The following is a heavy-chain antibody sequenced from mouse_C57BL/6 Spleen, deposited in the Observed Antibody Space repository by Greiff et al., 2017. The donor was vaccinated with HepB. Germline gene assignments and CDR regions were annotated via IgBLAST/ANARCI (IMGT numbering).Heavy chain of an antibody. Sequence: QVQLQQPGTELVKPGASVKLSCKASGYTFTSYWMHWVKPRPGQGLEWIGNINPSNGGTNYNEKFKSKATLTVDKSSSTAYMQLSSLTSEDSAVYYCARNSIYYYGSSFLYAMDYWGQGTSVTVSS. D-gene: IGHD1-1*01. V-gene: IGHV1-53*01. CDR2: INPSNGGT. J-gene: IGHJ4*01. CDR1: GYTFTSYW. CDR3: ARNSIYYYGSSFLYAMDY.